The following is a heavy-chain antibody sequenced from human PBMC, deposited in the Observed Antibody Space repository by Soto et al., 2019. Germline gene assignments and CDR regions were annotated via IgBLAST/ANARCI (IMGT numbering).Heavy chain of an antibody. CDR3: ARFFGSGFDY. J-gene: IGHJ4*02. CDR1: GFTFSTDS. D-gene: IGHD6-19*01. Sequence: EVQLVESGGGLXXXXXSLRLSCVASGFTFSTDSMNWVRQAPGKGLEWVAHISTSGATRYYADSVKGRFTISRDNAKTSLYLQMDSLRNEDTAVNYCARFFGSGFDYWGQGTLVTVSS. CDR2: ISTSGATR. V-gene: IGHV3-48*02.